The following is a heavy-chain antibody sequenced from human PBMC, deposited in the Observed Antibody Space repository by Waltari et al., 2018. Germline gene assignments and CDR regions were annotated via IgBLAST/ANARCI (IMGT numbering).Heavy chain of an antibody. CDR3: AGVPYGSGSYSPYFGY. D-gene: IGHD3-10*01. J-gene: IGHJ4*02. Sequence: QVQLVQSGAEVKKPGCSVKVSCKASGGTFSSYAISWVRQAPGQGLEWRGRIIPIFGTANYAQKCQGRVTINADKSTRPAYMELSRLRAEDTAVYYCAGVPYGSGSYSPYFGYWGQGTLVTVSS. CDR2: IIPIFGTA. CDR1: GGTFSSYA. V-gene: IGHV1-69*08.